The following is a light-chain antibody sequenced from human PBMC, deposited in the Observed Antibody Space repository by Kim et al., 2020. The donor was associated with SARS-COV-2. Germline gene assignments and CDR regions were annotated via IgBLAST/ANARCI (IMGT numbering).Light chain of an antibody. J-gene: IGKJ4*01. Sequence: ASIGDRVTITCRASQGINSWLLWYQQKPGKAPKLLIYAASSLESGVPSRFSGSGAGTDFTLTISSLQAEDVAVYYCQQYYATPPTFGGGTKVDIK. V-gene: IGKV1-12*01. CDR3: QQYYATPPT. CDR2: AAS. CDR1: QGINSW.